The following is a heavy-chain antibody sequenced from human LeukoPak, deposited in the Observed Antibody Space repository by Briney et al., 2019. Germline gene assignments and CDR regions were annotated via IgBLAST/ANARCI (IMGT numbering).Heavy chain of an antibody. CDR2: IYTSGST. CDR3: ARQYRPDPFDYYYGMDV. Sequence: SETLSLTCTVSGGSISSGSYYWSWIRQPAGKGLEWIVRIYTSGSTNYNPSLKSRVTISVDTSKNQFSLKLSSVTAADTAVYYCARQYRPDPFDYYYGMDVWGQGTTVTVSS. J-gene: IGHJ6*02. D-gene: IGHD1-14*01. V-gene: IGHV4-61*02. CDR1: GGSISSGSYY.